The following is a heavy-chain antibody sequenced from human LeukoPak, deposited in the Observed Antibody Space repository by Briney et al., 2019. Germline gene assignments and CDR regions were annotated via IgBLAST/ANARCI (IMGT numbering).Heavy chain of an antibody. D-gene: IGHD2-2*01. Sequence: GGSLRLSCAGSGFTFSDYYMSWIRQAPGKGLEWVSYISSSGRTIYYADSVKGRFTISRDHAKNSLYLQMNSLRAEDTAVYYCARADCSSSSCYELDYWGQGTLVTVSS. CDR3: ARADCSSSSCYELDY. J-gene: IGHJ4*02. V-gene: IGHV3-11*04. CDR1: GFTFSDYY. CDR2: ISSSGRTI.